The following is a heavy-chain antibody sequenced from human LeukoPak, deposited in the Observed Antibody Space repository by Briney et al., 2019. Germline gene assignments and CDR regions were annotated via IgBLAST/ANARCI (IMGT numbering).Heavy chain of an antibody. Sequence: GRSLRLSRAASGFTFDEYAMHCVPDAPGKGLEGGSDISLHSGSIGYVDSVRGRFTISRDNAKNSLYLQMNSLRAEDTALYYCAKANGKYVSRYFDLWGRGTLVTVSS. CDR1: GFTFDEYA. CDR3: AKANGKYVSRYFDL. D-gene: IGHD5/OR15-5a*01. V-gene: IGHV3-9*01. CDR2: ISLHSGSI. J-gene: IGHJ2*01.